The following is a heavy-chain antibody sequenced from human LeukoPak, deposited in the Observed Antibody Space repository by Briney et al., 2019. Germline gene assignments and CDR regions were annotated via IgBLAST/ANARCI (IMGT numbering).Heavy chain of an antibody. V-gene: IGHV4-59*08. D-gene: IGHD2-8*01. CDR2: IHYSGSS. CDR1: GDSISSFY. Sequence: SETLSLTCSAPGDSISSFYWNWIRQSPGKGLEWIGNIHYSGSSNYNPSLKSRVTLSIDTSRRQFFLKLSSVTAADTAVYYCVLAPNSNWFDFWGQGTLVTVSS. CDR3: VLAPNSNWFDF. J-gene: IGHJ4*02.